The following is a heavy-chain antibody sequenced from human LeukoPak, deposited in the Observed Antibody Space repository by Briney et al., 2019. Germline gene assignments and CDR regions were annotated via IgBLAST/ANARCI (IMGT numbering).Heavy chain of an antibody. D-gene: IGHD3-10*01. CDR2: ISYDGSNE. CDR1: GFTFSGYP. J-gene: IGHJ4*02. CDR3: ARVSDGSGSFDY. V-gene: IGHV3-30-3*01. Sequence: SGGSLRLSCAASGFTFSGYPMHWVRQAPGKGLEWVAVISYDGSNEYYADSVKGRFTISRDNSKNTLYLQMNSLRAEDTAVYYCARVSDGSGSFDYWGQGTLVTVSS.